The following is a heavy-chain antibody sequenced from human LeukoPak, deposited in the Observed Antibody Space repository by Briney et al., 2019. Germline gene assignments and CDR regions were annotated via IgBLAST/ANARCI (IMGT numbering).Heavy chain of an antibody. D-gene: IGHD6-13*01. CDR1: GGTFSSYA. Sequence: SVKVSCKASGGTFSSYAISWVRQAPGQGLEWMGGIIPIFGTANYAQKFQGRVTITADESTSTTYMELSSLRSEDTAVYYCARGRAAALSYYFDYWGQGTLVTVSS. CDR2: IIPIFGTA. CDR3: ARGRAAALSYYFDY. J-gene: IGHJ4*02. V-gene: IGHV1-69*13.